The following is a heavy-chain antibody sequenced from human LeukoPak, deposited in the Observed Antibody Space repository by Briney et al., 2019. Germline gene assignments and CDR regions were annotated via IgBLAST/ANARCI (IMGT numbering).Heavy chain of an antibody. Sequence: ASVKVSCKATGYTFTDYYMHWVRQAPGQGFEWMGWINPNDGDTNYQGRVTMTRDTSISTAHMEVSRLRSDDTAVYYCARANFLYCSSSTCLFGYWGQGTLVTVSS. V-gene: IGHV1-2*02. CDR1: GYTFTDYY. CDR3: ARANFLYCSSSTCLFGY. CDR2: INPNDGDT. D-gene: IGHD2-2*01. J-gene: IGHJ4*02.